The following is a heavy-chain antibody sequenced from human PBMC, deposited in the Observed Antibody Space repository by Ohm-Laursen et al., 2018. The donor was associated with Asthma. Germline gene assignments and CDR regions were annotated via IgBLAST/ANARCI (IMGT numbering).Heavy chain of an antibody. CDR2: ISGSGGST. J-gene: IGHJ4*02. CDR3: AKGPIYYFDY. Sequence: SLRLSCAASGFTVSSNYMSWVRQAPGKGLEWVSAISGSGGSTYYADSVKGRFTISRDNSKNMLYLQMNSLRAEDTAVYYCAKGPIYYFDYWGQGTLVTVSS. V-gene: IGHV3-23*01. D-gene: IGHD2-21*01. CDR1: GFTVSSNY.